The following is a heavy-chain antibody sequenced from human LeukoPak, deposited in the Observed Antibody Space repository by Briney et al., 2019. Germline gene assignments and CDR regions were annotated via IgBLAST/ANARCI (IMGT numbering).Heavy chain of an antibody. D-gene: IGHD4-17*01. CDR2: INHSGST. V-gene: IGHV4-34*01. CDR3: ARGWGFYGTTNRGWFDP. Sequence: PSETLSLTCAVYGGSFSGYYWSWIRQPPGKGLEWIGEINHSGSTNYNPSLKSRVTISVDTSKNQFSLKLSSVTAADTAVYYCARGWGFYGTTNRGWFDPWGQGTLVTVSS. J-gene: IGHJ5*02. CDR1: GGSFSGYY.